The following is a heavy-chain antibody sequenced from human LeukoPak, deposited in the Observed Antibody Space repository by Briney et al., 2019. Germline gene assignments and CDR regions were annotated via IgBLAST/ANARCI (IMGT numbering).Heavy chain of an antibody. D-gene: IGHD4-23*01. CDR1: GFTFSSYA. CDR3: AKGAILTTVAYFDY. Sequence: PGGSLRLSCAASGFTFSSYAMSWVRQAPGKGLEWVSTISGSGGSTYYADSVKGRFSISRDNSKNTLYLQMNSLRAEDMAVYYCAKGAILTTVAYFDYWGQGTLVTVSS. V-gene: IGHV3-23*01. J-gene: IGHJ4*02. CDR2: ISGSGGST.